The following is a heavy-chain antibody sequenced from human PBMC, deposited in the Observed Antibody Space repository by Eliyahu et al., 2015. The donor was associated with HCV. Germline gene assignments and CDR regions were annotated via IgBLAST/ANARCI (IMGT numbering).Heavy chain of an antibody. CDR1: GFTVSXXY. V-gene: IGHV3-66*01. CDR3: ARGSRYSSSWTTFDY. CDR2: IYSGVST. D-gene: IGHD6-13*01. J-gene: IGHJ4*02. Sequence: EVQLVESGGGLVQPXGSLRLSCAASGFTVSXXYMSWVRQAPGKGLECVSVIYSGVSTYYAESVKGRFTISRDNSKNTLYLQMNSLRAEDTAVYYCARGSRYSSSWTTFDYWGQGTLVTVSS.